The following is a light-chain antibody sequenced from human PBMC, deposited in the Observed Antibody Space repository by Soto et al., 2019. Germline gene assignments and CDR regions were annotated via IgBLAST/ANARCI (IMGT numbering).Light chain of an antibody. J-gene: IGKJ4*01. Sequence: EIVLTQSPGTLSLSPGERATLSCRASQSVSNSYLAWYQQKPGQAPRLLIYGASTGATGIPARFSGSGSGTEFSLTISTLQSEDFAVYYCQQYDNWPLTFGGGTKVDIK. CDR3: QQYDNWPLT. V-gene: IGKV3-15*01. CDR1: QSVSNSY. CDR2: GAS.